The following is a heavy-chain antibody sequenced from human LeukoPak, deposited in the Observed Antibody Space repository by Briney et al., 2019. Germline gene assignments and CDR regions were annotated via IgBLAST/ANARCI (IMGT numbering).Heavy chain of an antibody. CDR1: GYTFTSYD. J-gene: IGHJ6*03. D-gene: IGHD1-1*01. Sequence: ASVKVSCKASGYTFTSYDINWVRQATGQGLEWMGWMNPNSGNTGYAQKFQGRVTMTRNTSISTAYMELSSLRSEDTAVYYCARTPLTTIQYYYYMDVWGKGTTVTISS. CDR3: ARTPLTTIQYYYYMDV. CDR2: MNPNSGNT. V-gene: IGHV1-8*01.